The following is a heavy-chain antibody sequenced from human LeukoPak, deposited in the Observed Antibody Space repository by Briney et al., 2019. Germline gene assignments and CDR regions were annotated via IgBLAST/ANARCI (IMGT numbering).Heavy chain of an antibody. CDR1: GGTFSSYA. CDR3: ARYSRRNTAIGDYFDY. J-gene: IGHJ4*02. CDR2: IIPIFGTA. V-gene: IGHV1-69*05. D-gene: IGHD5-18*01. Sequence: AASVKVSCKASGGTFSSYAISWVRQAPGQGLEWMGRIIPIFGTANYAQKFQGRVTITTDESTSTAYMELSSLRSEDTAVYYCARYSRRNTAIGDYFDYWGQGILVTVSS.